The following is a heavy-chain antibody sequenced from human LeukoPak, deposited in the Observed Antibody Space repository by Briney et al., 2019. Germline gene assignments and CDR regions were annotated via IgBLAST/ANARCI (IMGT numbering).Heavy chain of an antibody. Sequence: AGGSLRLSCAASGFTFSNYALSWVRQAPGKGLEWVSAVSYDAVSTYCADSVKGRFTISRDNSKNTLYLQMNSLRAEDTAVYYCAKPYQLLFYFYYYMDVWGKGTTVTVSS. CDR1: GFTFSNYA. D-gene: IGHD2-2*01. J-gene: IGHJ6*03. CDR3: AKPYQLLFYFYYYMDV. V-gene: IGHV3-23*01. CDR2: VSYDAVST.